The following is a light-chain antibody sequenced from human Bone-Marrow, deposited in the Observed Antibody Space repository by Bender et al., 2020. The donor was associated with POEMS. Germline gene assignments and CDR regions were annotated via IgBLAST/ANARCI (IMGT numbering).Light chain of an antibody. CDR2: EGS. CDR3: SLYTSRSTWV. Sequence: QSALTQPASVTGSPGQSITISCTGTSSNVGSYNLVSWYQQHPGKAPKLMIYEGSRRPSGVSNRFSGSKSGNTASLTISGLQAEDEADYYCSLYTSRSTWVFGGGTKLAVL. J-gene: IGLJ3*02. V-gene: IGLV2-14*02. CDR1: SSNVGSYNL.